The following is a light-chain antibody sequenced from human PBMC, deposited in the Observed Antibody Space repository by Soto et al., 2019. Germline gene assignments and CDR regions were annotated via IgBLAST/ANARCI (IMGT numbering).Light chain of an antibody. CDR3: SSYAGSNNYV. CDR1: SSDVGGYNY. J-gene: IGLJ1*01. V-gene: IGLV2-8*01. Sequence: QSALTQPPSASGSPGQSVTISCTGTSSDVGGYNYVSWYQQHPGKAPKLIIYAVNKRPSGVPDRFSGSKSGNTASLTVSGLQAEDEADYYCSSYAGSNNYVFGTGTKVTVL. CDR2: AVN.